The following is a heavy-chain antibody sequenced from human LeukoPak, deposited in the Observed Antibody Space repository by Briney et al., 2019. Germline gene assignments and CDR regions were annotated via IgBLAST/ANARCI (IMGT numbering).Heavy chain of an antibody. CDR2: IRSNDNGGTT. D-gene: IGHD1-14*01. V-gene: IGHV3-49*04. J-gene: IGHJ4*02. CDR3: TRGVRQPDS. CDR1: GFTFGDYN. Sequence: LSGGSLRLSCTTSGFTFGDYNVIWVRQAPGKGLEWVGFIRSNDNGGTTEAAPSVKGRFSFARDESTGMAYLQMNSLKTEDTAVYYCTRGVRQPDSWGQGTLVTVSS.